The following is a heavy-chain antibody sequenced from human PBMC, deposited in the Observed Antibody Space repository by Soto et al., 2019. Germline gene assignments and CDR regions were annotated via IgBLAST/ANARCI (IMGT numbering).Heavy chain of an antibody. CDR3: AGGVQYYYDSSGQPMPYGMDV. CDR1: GGTFSSYA. V-gene: IGHV1-69*13. CDR2: IIPIFGTA. Sequence: ASVKVSCKASGGTFSSYAISWVRQAPGQGLEWMGGIIPIFGTANYAQKFQGRVTITADESTSTAYMELSSLRSEDTAVYYCAGGVQYYYDSSGQPMPYGMDVWGQGTTVTVSS. J-gene: IGHJ6*02. D-gene: IGHD3-22*01.